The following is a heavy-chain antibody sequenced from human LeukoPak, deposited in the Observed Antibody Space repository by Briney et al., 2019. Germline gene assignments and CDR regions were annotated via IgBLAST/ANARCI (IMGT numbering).Heavy chain of an antibody. CDR1: GFIVSSNY. J-gene: IGHJ4*02. D-gene: IGHD2-2*01. Sequence: HPGRSLRLSRAASGFIVSSNYIGWVRQAPGEGLEWASFIHGGDRTDYADSVKGRFTVCRDNSKNTLYLQMNRLRAEDTAVYYCTRDSLRCSSSTCYREEYWGQGTLVTVSS. CDR2: IHGGDRT. CDR3: TRDSLRCSSSTCYREEY. V-gene: IGHV3-66*01.